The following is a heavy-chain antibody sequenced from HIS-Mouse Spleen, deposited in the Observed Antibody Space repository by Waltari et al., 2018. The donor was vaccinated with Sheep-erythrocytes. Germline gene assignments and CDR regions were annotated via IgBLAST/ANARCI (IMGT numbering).Heavy chain of an antibody. J-gene: IGHJ4*02. V-gene: IGHV4-39*07. Sequence: QLQLQESGPGLVKPSETLSLTCTVSGGSLSSSSYYWGWIRQPPGKGLEWIGSIYYSGSTYYNPSLKSRVTISVDTSKNQFSLKLSSVTAADTAVYYCARDEGTYYDFWSGYPPSYYFDYWGQGTLVTVSS. CDR3: ARDEGTYYDFWSGYPPSYYFDY. CDR1: GGSLSSSSYY. CDR2: IYYSGST. D-gene: IGHD3-3*01.